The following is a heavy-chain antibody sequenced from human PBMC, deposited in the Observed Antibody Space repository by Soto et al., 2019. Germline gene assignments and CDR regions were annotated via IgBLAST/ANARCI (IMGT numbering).Heavy chain of an antibody. Sequence: QVQLVQSGAEVKKPGSSVKVSCKASGGTFSSYTISWVRQAPGQGLEWMGRIIPILGIANYAQKFQGRVTITADNSTSKAYMELSSLRSEDTAVYYCERGGGYCSNTSCYAFDYGGQGPLVTVSS. V-gene: IGHV1-69*02. D-gene: IGHD2-2*01. CDR3: ERGGGYCSNTSCYAFDY. J-gene: IGHJ4*02. CDR2: IIPILGIA. CDR1: GGTFSSYT.